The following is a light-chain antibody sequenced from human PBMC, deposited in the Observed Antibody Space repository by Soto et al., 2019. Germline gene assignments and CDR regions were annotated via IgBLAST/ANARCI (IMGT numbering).Light chain of an antibody. CDR3: QQYVTSPLT. J-gene: IGKJ4*01. CDR2: NAS. V-gene: IGKV3-20*01. Sequence: EIVLTQSPGTLSLSPGERATLSCRASQIITSTYLAWYQQKPGQAPRLLIYNASSRATGIPDRFSGSGSGTDFTLTINRLEPEDFVVYYCQQYVTSPLTFGGGTKVEIK. CDR1: QIITSTY.